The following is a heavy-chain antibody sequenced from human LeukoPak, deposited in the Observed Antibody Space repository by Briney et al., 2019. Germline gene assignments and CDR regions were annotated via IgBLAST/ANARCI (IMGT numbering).Heavy chain of an antibody. J-gene: IGHJ6*02. Sequence: GESLKISCKGSGYSFTSYWIGWVRQMPGKGLEWMGIIYPGDSDTRYSPSFQGQVTISADKSISTAYLQWSSLKASDTAMYYCARHGPLCSGGSCPNLLLGYYGMDVWGQGTTVTVSS. CDR2: IYPGDSDT. D-gene: IGHD2-15*01. CDR3: ARHGPLCSGGSCPNLLLGYYGMDV. CDR1: GYSFTSYW. V-gene: IGHV5-51*01.